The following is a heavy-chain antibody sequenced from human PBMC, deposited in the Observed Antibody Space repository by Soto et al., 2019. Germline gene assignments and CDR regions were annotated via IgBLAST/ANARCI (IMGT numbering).Heavy chain of an antibody. J-gene: IGHJ4*02. CDR2: IYYSGST. D-gene: IGHD3-10*01. V-gene: IGHV4-59*08. CDR3: ASLADGSGWG. CDR1: GGSISSYY. Sequence: QVQLQESGPGLVKPSETLSLTCTVSGGSISSYYWSWIRQPPGKGLEWIGYIYYSGSTNYNPSLKIRAPISVNTSKNRFSLKLGSVTAAEAAVYCCASLADGSGWGWGQGTLVTVSS.